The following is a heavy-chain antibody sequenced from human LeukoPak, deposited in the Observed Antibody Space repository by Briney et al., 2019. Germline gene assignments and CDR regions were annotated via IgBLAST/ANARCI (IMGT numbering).Heavy chain of an antibody. J-gene: IGHJ4*02. Sequence: PGGSLRLSCAASGFTFRSYGMSWVRQAPGKGLEWVSAISGSGGSTYYADSVKGRFTISRDNSKNTLYLQMNSLRAEDTAVYYCAKGLYYDSSGSYYSFDYWGQGTLVTVSS. D-gene: IGHD3-22*01. CDR3: AKGLYYDSSGSYYSFDY. CDR1: GFTFRSYG. CDR2: ISGSGGST. V-gene: IGHV3-23*01.